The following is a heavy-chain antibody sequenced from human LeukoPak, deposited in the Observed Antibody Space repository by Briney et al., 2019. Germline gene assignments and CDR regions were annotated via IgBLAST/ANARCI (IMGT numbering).Heavy chain of an antibody. CDR2: IYYSGST. J-gene: IGHJ4*02. D-gene: IGHD5-18*01. Sequence: SETLSLTCTDPGGSISSYYWSWIRQPPGKGLEWIGYIYYSGSTNYNPSLKSRVTISVDTSKNQCSLKLSSVTAADTAVYYCARGIRGYSYIFDYWGQGTLVTVSS. CDR3: ARGIRGYSYIFDY. V-gene: IGHV4-59*01. CDR1: GGSISSYY.